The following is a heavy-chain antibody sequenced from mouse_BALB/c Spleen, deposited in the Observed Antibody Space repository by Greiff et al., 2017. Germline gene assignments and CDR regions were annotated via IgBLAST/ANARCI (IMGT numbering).Heavy chain of an antibody. CDR1: GFTFSSYG. Sequence: EVKLMESGGGLVQPGGSLKLSCAASGFTFSSYGMSWVRQTPDKRLELVATINSNGGSTYYPDSVKGRFTISRDNAKNTLYLQMSSLKSEDTAMYYCARVGYGYHYFDYWGQGTTLTVSS. CDR2: INSNGGST. V-gene: IGHV5-6-3*01. D-gene: IGHD2-2*01. CDR3: ARVGYGYHYFDY. J-gene: IGHJ2*01.